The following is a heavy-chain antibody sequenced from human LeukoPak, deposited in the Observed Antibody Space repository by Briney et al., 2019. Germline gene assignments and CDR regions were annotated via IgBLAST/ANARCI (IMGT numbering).Heavy chain of an antibody. Sequence: PSETLSLTCTVSGGSITNYYWSWIRQPPGKKLEWIGYIYYSGSTNYNPSLKSRVTILVDTSKNQFSLKLSSVTAADTAVYYCARGRQSYGGDYWGQGTLVTVSS. CDR3: ARGRQSYGGDY. CDR2: IYYSGST. CDR1: GGSITNYY. J-gene: IGHJ4*02. V-gene: IGHV4-59*01. D-gene: IGHD1-26*01.